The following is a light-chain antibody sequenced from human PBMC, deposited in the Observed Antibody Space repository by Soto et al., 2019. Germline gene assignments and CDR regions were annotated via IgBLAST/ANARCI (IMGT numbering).Light chain of an antibody. J-gene: IGKJ4*01. V-gene: IGKV2-30*01. CDR1: QGLVYCDGNTY. Sequence: DVVMTQSPLSLPVTLGQPASISCRSSQGLVYCDGNTYLHWFQQRPGQSPRRLIYKGSNRDSGVPDRFSGSGSGTNFTLRISWVEAEDVGVYYCMQGTYRPPTFGGGTKVEIK. CDR2: KGS. CDR3: MQGTYRPPT.